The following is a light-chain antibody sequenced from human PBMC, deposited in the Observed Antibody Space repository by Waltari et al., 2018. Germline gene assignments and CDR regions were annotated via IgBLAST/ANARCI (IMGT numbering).Light chain of an antibody. CDR1: SSDVGSYDL. Sequence: SALTQPASVSASPGQSIPISCPGSSSDVGSYDLFAWYQQHPGKAPHLLIYEVDKRPSGVSYRFSGSKSGNAASLTISGLQAEDEAHYFCSSYTYGGPWVFGGGTLLTVL. CDR3: SSYTYGGPWV. V-gene: IGLV2-23*02. CDR2: EVD. J-gene: IGLJ2*01.